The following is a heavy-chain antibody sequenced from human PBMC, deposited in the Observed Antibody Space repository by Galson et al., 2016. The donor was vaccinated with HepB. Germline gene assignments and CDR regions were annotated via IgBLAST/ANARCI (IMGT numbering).Heavy chain of an antibody. CDR2: IYYIGST. J-gene: IGHJ4*02. V-gene: IGHV4-59*01. CDR3: GRGASYLDF. Sequence: SETLSPTCAVYGGSFTNYYWSWIRQPPGKGLEWIGFIYYIGSTNYNSTLKSRVTISVDTSKNQFSLELTSVTAADTAVYYCGRGASYLDFWGQGKLVTVSS. CDR1: GGSFTNYY.